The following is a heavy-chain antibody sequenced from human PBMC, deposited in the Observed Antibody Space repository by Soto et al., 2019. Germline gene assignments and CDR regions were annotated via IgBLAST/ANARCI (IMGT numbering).Heavy chain of an antibody. D-gene: IGHD1-1*01. CDR1: GFTFSNYG. J-gene: IGHJ4*02. Sequence: QVQLVESGGGVVQPGRSLRLSCAASGFTFSNYGMHWVRQAPGKGLEWVAVIWYDGSNKYYADSVKGRFTISRDNSKNTLLLKMNSLRAEDTAGYYCARGSFTTWATRFDYWGQGTLVTVSS. CDR2: IWYDGSNK. CDR3: ARGSFTTWATRFDY. V-gene: IGHV3-33*01.